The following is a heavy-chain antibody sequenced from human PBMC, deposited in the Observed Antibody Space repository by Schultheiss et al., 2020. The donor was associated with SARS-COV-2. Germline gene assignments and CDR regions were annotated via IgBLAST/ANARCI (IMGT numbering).Heavy chain of an antibody. J-gene: IGHJ6*02. CDR2: IDWDDDK. Sequence: SGPTLVKPTQTLTLTCIFSGFSLSTSGMCVSWIRQPPGKALEWLALIDWDDDKYYSTPLKTRLTISKDTSKNQVVLTMTNMDPVDTTTYYCARDYYGSGSYPSNGMDVWGQGSTVTVSS. CDR1: GFSLSTSGMC. D-gene: IGHD3-10*01. V-gene: IGHV2-70*01. CDR3: ARDYYGSGSYPSNGMDV.